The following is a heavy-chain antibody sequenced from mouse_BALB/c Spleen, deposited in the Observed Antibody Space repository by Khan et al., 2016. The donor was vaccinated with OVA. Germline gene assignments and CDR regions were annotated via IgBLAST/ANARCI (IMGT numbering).Heavy chain of an antibody. Sequence: QIQLVQSGPELKKPGETVKISCKASGYTFTKFGMNWVKQAPGKGLEWMGWIHTYTGEPTYADDFKGRFAFYMETSASTAYLQINNLKEEDTATYCCERPTYCSYTMAYWGQGTSVTVSS. J-gene: IGHJ4*01. D-gene: IGHD2-10*01. CDR2: IHTYTGEP. CDR1: GYTFTKFG. V-gene: IGHV9-3-1*01. CDR3: ERPTYCSYTMAY.